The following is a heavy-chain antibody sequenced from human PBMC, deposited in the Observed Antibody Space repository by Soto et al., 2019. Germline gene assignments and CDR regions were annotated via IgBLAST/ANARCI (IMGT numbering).Heavy chain of an antibody. Sequence: SGPTLVNPTQTLTLTCTFSGFSLNTSGLCVSWIRQPPGKGLEWIGEINHSGSTNYNPSLKSRVTISVDTSKNQFSLNLSSVAAADTAVYYCAHQEGGYSYAFFQSWGQGSLVTVSS. CDR3: AHQEGGYSYAFFQS. V-gene: IGHV4-39*07. J-gene: IGHJ5*02. D-gene: IGHD5-18*01. CDR2: INHSGST. CDR1: GFSLNTSGL.